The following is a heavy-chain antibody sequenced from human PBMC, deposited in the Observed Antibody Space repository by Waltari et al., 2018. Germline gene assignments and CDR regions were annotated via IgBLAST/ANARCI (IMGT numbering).Heavy chain of an antibody. J-gene: IGHJ3*01. CDR1: GFTFSSFT. CDR3: ARETEEAFDF. Sequence: EVQLVESGGGLVKPGGSLRLSCAAAGFTFSSFTMTWVRQAPGKGLEWVSSISGTSYYIYHADSVKGRFTTSRDNAKNSLYLQMNSLRAEDTAVYYCARETEEAFDFWGRGTMVTVSS. D-gene: IGHD2-21*02. V-gene: IGHV3-21*01. CDR2: ISGTSYYI.